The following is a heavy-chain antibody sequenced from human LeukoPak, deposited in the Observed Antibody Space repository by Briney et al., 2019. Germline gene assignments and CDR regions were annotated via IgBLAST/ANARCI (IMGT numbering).Heavy chain of an antibody. J-gene: IGHJ4*02. CDR2: ITSSGAST. CDR3: VKDEDLYSPTWYLFED. CDR1: GFTFSSYA. V-gene: IGHV3-23*01. D-gene: IGHD5-12*01. Sequence: GGSLRLSCAASGFTFSSYAMTWVRQARGRGRVCVSWITSSGASTYYAASVKGRFTVSRDNSENTLYLQINNLSAEDTGTYYCVKDEDLYSPTWYLFEDWGQGTLVTVSS.